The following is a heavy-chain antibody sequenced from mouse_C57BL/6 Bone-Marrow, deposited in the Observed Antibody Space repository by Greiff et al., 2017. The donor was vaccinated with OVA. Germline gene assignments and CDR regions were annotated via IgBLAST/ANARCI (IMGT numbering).Heavy chain of an antibody. D-gene: IGHD2-1*01. J-gene: IGHJ2*01. CDR1: GFNIKDDY. CDR2: IDPENGDT. Sequence: VQLKESGAELVRPGASVKLSCTASGFNIKDDYMHWVKQRPEQGLEWIGWIDPENGDTEYASKFQGKATITADTSSNTAYLQLSSLTSEDTAVYYCTTDGNCYWGQGTTLTVSS. V-gene: IGHV14-4*01. CDR3: TTDGNCY.